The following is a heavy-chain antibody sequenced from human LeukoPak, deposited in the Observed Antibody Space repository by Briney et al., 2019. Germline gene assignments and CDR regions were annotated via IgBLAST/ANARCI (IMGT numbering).Heavy chain of an antibody. J-gene: IGHJ5*02. CDR3: ARRRSPSNGDWFDP. CDR2: IYWNDDT. D-gene: IGHD4-17*01. V-gene: IGHV2-5*01. Sequence: SGPTLVNPTQTLTLTCTFSGFSLSTSGVAVGWFRQPPGGALEWLALIYWNDDTFYNPSLESRLTIAKDTSKNQVVLTMTNMDPVDTATFYCARRRSPSNGDWFDPWGQGTLVTVSS. CDR1: GFSLSTSGVA.